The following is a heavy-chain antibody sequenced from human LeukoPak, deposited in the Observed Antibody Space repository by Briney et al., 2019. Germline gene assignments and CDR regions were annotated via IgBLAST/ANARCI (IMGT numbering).Heavy chain of an antibody. CDR1: GFTFSDYA. V-gene: IGHV3-23*01. Sequence: GGSLRLSCAASGFTFSDYAMSWVRQAPGKGLEWVSAISPSGATTYYADSGKGRFTISRDNSKNTLYLQMNSLRAEDTAIYYCAKKMTTSDPWGQGTLVTISS. CDR2: ISPSGATT. CDR3: AKKMTTSDP. J-gene: IGHJ5*02. D-gene: IGHD4-17*01.